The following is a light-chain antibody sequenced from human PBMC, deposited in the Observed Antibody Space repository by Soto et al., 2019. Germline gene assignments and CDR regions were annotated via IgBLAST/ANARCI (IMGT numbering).Light chain of an antibody. CDR3: SSFTRIVGL. V-gene: IGLV2-14*03. J-gene: IGLJ2*01. Sequence: QSVLTQPASVSGSPGQTITISCTGAVSEVAGYTYVSWYQQHPGKGPKVIIYDVSNRPLGVSNRFSGSKSATTASLTISGLQAVDEADYYCSSFTRIVGLFGGGTKLTVL. CDR2: DVS. CDR1: VSEVAGYTY.